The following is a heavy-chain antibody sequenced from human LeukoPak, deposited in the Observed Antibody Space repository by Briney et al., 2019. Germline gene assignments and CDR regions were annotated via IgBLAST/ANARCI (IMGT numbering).Heavy chain of an antibody. Sequence: PSETLSLTCTVSGGSISSSSYYWGWIRQPPGKGLEWIGSIYYSGKTYYNPSLKSRATISADASKNQFSLKLSSVTAADTAVYYCARVCYSNYVWPRTYYYYYMDVWGKGTTVTVSS. V-gene: IGHV4-39*01. D-gene: IGHD4-11*01. CDR1: GGSISSSSYY. CDR2: IYYSGKT. CDR3: ARVCYSNYVWPRTYYYYYMDV. J-gene: IGHJ6*03.